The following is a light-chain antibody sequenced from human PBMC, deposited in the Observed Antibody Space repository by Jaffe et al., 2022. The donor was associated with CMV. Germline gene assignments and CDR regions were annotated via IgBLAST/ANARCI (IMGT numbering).Light chain of an antibody. Sequence: SYVLTQPPSVSVAPGKTARITCGGNNIGSKSVHWYQQKPGQAPVLVIYYDSDRPSGIPERFSGSNSGNTATLTISRVEAGDEADYYCQVWDSSSEIGGVFGGGTKLTVL. CDR3: QVWDSSSEIGGV. V-gene: IGLV3-21*04. J-gene: IGLJ2*01. CDR1: NIGSKS. CDR2: YDS.